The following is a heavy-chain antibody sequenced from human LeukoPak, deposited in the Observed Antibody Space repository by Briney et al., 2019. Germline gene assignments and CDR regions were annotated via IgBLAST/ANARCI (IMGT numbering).Heavy chain of an antibody. D-gene: IGHD3-22*01. V-gene: IGHV3-15*01. CDR2: IRNKVDGGTT. J-gene: IGHJ3*02. Sequence: GGSLRLSCAASGFSFTNDWMSWVRQAPGRGLEWVGLIRNKVDGGTTDYAAPVKGRFTISRDDSKNTLFLQMHSLQTEDTAVYYCTKFNDNDAFDMWGQGTTVTVSS. CDR1: GFSFTNDW. CDR3: TKFNDNDAFDM.